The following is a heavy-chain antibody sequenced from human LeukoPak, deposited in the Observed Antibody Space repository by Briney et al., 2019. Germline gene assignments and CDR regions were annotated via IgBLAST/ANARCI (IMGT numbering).Heavy chain of an antibody. Sequence: ASVKVSCKASGYTFTGYYMHWVRQAPGQGLEWMGWINPNSGGTNYAQKFQGRVTMTRDTSISTAYMELSWLRSDDTAVYYCAREPVVRYYDSSGYYYEADAFDIWGQGTMVTVSS. CDR1: GYTFTGYY. V-gene: IGHV1-2*02. CDR2: INPNSGGT. D-gene: IGHD3-22*01. CDR3: AREPVVRYYDSSGYYYEADAFDI. J-gene: IGHJ3*02.